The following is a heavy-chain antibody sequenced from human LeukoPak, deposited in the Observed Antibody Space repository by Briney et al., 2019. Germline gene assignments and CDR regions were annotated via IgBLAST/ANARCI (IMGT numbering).Heavy chain of an antibody. CDR3: AKWLGRYFNSPRSGFDY. D-gene: IGHD3-9*01. Sequence: GGSLRLSCAASGFTFSSYAMSWVRQAPGKGLEWVSAISGSGGSTYYADSVKGRFTISRDNSKNTLYLQMNSLRAEDTAVYYCAKWLGRYFNSPRSGFDYWGQGTLVTVSS. J-gene: IGHJ4*02. CDR2: ISGSGGST. CDR1: GFTFSSYA. V-gene: IGHV3-23*01.